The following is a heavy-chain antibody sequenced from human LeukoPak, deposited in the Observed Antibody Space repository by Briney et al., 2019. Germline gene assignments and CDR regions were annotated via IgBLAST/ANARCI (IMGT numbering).Heavy chain of an antibody. V-gene: IGHV3-23*01. CDR2: ISGSGGST. CDR3: AKVGWSGSSGPGRYFDL. D-gene: IGHD6-19*01. CDR1: GFTFSSYA. J-gene: IGHJ2*01. Sequence: GGSLRLSCAASGFTFSSYAMSWVRQAPGKGLEWVSAISGSGGSTYYADSVKGRFTISRDNSKNTLYLQMNSLRAEDTAVYYCAKVGWSGSSGPGRYFDLWGRGTLVTVSS.